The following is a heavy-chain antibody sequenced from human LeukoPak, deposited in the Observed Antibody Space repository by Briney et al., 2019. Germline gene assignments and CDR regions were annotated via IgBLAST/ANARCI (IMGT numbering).Heavy chain of an antibody. D-gene: IGHD3-16*01. Sequence: GGSLRLSCAASGFTFSTYAMHWVRQAPGKGLEWVAVISYDESHKYYADSVMGRFTISRDNSKKTLYLQMNSPRAEDAAVYYCATYNYAGDFDIWGQGTMVTVSS. CDR1: GFTFSTYA. V-gene: IGHV3-30-3*01. CDR2: ISYDESHK. CDR3: ATYNYAGDFDI. J-gene: IGHJ3*02.